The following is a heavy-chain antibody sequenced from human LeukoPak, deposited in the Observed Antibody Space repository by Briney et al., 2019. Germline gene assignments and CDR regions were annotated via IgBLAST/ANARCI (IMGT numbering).Heavy chain of an antibody. V-gene: IGHV4-59*01. D-gene: IGHD3-10*01. Sequence: SETLSLTCAVYGGSFSGYYWSWIRQPPGKGLEWIGYIYYSGSTNYNPSLKSRVTISVDTSKNQFSLKLSSVTAADTAVYYCARVGVRGVISWFDPWGQGTLVTVSS. CDR2: IYYSGST. CDR3: ARVGVRGVISWFDP. J-gene: IGHJ5*02. CDR1: GGSFSGYY.